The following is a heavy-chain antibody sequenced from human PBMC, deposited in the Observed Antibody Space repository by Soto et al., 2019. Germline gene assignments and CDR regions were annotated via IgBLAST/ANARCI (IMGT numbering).Heavy chain of an antibody. J-gene: IGHJ4*02. CDR2: IDGDDNK. CDR3: ARKFDY. CDR1: GFSPSTSAMR. Sequence: SGPTLVNPTPTLTLTCTLSGFSPSTSAMRVSWIRQPPGKALEWLARIDGDDNKFYSTSLKTRLTISKDTSKNQVVLTMTNMDPVDTATYYCARKFDYWSQGTRVTVSS. V-gene: IGHV2-70*04.